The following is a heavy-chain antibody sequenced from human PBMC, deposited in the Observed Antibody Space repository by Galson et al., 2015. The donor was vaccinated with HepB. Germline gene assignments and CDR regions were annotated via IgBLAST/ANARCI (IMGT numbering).Heavy chain of an antibody. Sequence: SLRLSCAASGFTFSSYWMSWVRQAPGKGLEWVANIKQDGSEKYYVDSVKGRFTISRDNAKNSLYLQMNSLRAEDTAVYYCARVLGYYDILTGYYLERSGPYWFDPWGQGTLVTVSS. V-gene: IGHV3-7*03. D-gene: IGHD3-9*01. CDR3: ARVLGYYDILTGYYLERSGPYWFDP. CDR1: GFTFSSYW. CDR2: IKQDGSEK. J-gene: IGHJ5*02.